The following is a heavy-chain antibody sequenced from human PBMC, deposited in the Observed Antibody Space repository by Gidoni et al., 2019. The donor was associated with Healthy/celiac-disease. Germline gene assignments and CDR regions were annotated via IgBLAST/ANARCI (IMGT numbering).Heavy chain of an antibody. J-gene: IGHJ3*02. Sequence: GLEWMGRIDPSDSYTNYSPSFQGHVTISADKSISTAYLQWSSLKASDTAMYYCARLMRLDQWLVSFGAFDIWGQGTMVTVSS. CDR3: ARLMRLDQWLVSFGAFDI. CDR2: IDPSDSYT. D-gene: IGHD6-19*01. V-gene: IGHV5-10-1*01.